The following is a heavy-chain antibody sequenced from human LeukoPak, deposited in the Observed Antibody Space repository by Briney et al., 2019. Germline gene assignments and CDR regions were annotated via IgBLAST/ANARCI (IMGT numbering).Heavy chain of an antibody. V-gene: IGHV3-23*01. J-gene: IGHJ6*03. CDR1: GFTFSSYA. Sequence: GGSLRLSCAASGFTFSSYAMSWVRQAPGKGLEWVSAISGSGGSTYYADSVKGRFTISRDNSKNTLYLQMNSLRAEDTAVYYCARVPYDFWSGTYYMDVWGKGTTVTVSS. CDR2: ISGSGGST. CDR3: ARVPYDFWSGTYYMDV. D-gene: IGHD3-3*01.